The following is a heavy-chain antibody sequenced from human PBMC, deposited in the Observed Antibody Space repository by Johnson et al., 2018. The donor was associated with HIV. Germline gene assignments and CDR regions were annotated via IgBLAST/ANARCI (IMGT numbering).Heavy chain of an antibody. CDR1: GFTFSSNG. V-gene: IGHV3-30*02. Sequence: QVQLVESGGGLVQPGGSLRLSCAASGFTFSSNGMPWVRQAPGKGLEWVAFIRYDASNTYYADYVKGRFNISRDNSKNTLYLQINSLRAEDSAVYYCAKDWLRCVLTADAFDIWGQGTMVTVSS. J-gene: IGHJ3*02. D-gene: IGHD2-21*02. CDR3: AKDWLRCVLTADAFDI. CDR2: IRYDASNT.